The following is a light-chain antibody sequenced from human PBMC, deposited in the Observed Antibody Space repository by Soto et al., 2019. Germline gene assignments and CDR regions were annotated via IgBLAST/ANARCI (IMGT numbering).Light chain of an antibody. CDR3: QQYVTPPFT. Sequence: DIQMTQSPSSLSASVGDRVTITCRASQSISSYLNWYQQKPGKAPKLLIYAASSLQSGVPSRFSGSGSGTDFTLTISSLQPEDFATYYCQQYVTPPFTFGPGTKVDV. V-gene: IGKV1-39*01. J-gene: IGKJ3*01. CDR1: QSISSY. CDR2: AAS.